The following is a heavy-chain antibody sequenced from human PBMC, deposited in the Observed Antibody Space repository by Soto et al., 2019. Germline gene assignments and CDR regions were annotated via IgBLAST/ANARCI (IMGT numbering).Heavy chain of an antibody. J-gene: IGHJ4*02. CDR1: GYTFTSYG. V-gene: IGHV1-18*01. Sequence: QVQLVQSGAEVKKPGASVKVSCKASGYTFTSYGISWVRQAPGQGLEWMGWISAYNGKTNYAQKLQGRVTTTTDTPTSTADMELRSLRSDDTAVYHCTRDRGSYALDYWGQGTLVTVSS. CDR3: TRDRGSYALDY. CDR2: ISAYNGKT. D-gene: IGHD1-26*01.